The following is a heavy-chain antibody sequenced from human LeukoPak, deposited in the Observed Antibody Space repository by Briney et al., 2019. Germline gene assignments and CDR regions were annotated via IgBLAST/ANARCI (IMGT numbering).Heavy chain of an antibody. J-gene: IGHJ4*02. CDR1: GYSISSGYY. Sequence: SETLSLTCTVSGYSISSGYYWGWIRQPPGKGLEWIGSIYHSGSTYYNPSLKSRVTISVDTSKNQFSLKLSSVTAADTAVYYCARHMGVVYYDILTGYPYYFDYWGQGTLVTVSS. V-gene: IGHV4-38-2*02. CDR2: IYHSGST. D-gene: IGHD3-9*01. CDR3: ARHMGVVYYDILTGYPYYFDY.